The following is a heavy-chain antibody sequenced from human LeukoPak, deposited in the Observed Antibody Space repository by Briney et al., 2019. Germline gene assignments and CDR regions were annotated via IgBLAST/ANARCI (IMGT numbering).Heavy chain of an antibody. V-gene: IGHV3-30*04. CDR3: AAGGQEWTLDY. D-gene: IGHD3-3*01. CDR2: ISYDGSNK. Sequence: PGGSLRLSCAASGFTFSSYAMHWVRQAPGKGLEWVAVISYDGSNKYYADSVKGRFTISRDNSKNTLYLQMNSLRAEDTAVYYCAAGGQEWTLDYWGQGTLVTVSS. J-gene: IGHJ4*02. CDR1: GFTFSSYA.